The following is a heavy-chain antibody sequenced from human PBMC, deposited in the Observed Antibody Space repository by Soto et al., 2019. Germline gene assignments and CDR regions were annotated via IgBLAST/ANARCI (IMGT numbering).Heavy chain of an antibody. J-gene: IGHJ5*02. D-gene: IGHD4-17*01. CDR3: AKEAAGYGDNWFDP. CDR2: SRDKAQGYSI. Sequence: GSLRLSCAGSGFTLSDHYIDWVRQAPGKGLEWVGRSRDKAQGYSITYAASVKGRFTTSRDESKNSVYLQMNSLRAEDTAVYYCAKEAAGYGDNWFDPWGQGTLVTVSS. CDR1: GFTLSDHY. V-gene: IGHV3-72*01.